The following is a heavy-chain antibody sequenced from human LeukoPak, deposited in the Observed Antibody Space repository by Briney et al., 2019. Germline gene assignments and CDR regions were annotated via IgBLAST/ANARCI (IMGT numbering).Heavy chain of an antibody. CDR3: ARVVVRGVIIDAFDI. Sequence: PSGTLSLTCAVSGGSISSSNWWSWVRQPPGKGLEWIGEIYHSGSTIYNPSLKSRVTISVDKSKNQFSLKLSSVTAADTAVYYCARVVVRGVIIDAFDIWGQGTMVTVSS. CDR2: IYHSGST. D-gene: IGHD3-10*01. CDR1: GGSISSSNW. V-gene: IGHV4-4*02. J-gene: IGHJ3*02.